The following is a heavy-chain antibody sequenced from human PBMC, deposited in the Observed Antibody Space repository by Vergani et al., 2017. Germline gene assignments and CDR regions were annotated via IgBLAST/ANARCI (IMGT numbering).Heavy chain of an antibody. V-gene: IGHV4-34*01. D-gene: IGHD3-22*01. CDR3: ARRPYYYDSSGYSKYYYYGMDV. CDR1: GGSFSGYY. J-gene: IGHJ6*02. CDR2: INHSGST. Sequence: QVQLQQWGAGLLKPSETLSLTCAVYGGSFSGYYWSWIRQPPRKGLEWFGEINHSGSTNYNPSLKSRVTITVDTSKNQFSLKLSSVTAADTAVYYCARRPYYYDSSGYSKYYYYGMDVWGQGTTVTVSS.